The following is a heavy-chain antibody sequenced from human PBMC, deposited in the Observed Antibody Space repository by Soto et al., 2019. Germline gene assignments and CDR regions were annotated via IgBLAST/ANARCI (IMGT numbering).Heavy chain of an antibody. D-gene: IGHD3-3*01. Sequence: QVQLQESGPGLVKPSETLSLTCTVSGNSFRSGSYYWSWVRQPPGRGLEWIGYVYHTGRTSYNPSLKSRVSISMDTSKNRFSLNLDSVTAADTADYFCARDFDYFDSWGQGIRVTVSS. V-gene: IGHV4-61*01. CDR1: GNSFRSGSYY. CDR3: ARDFDYFDS. CDR2: VYHTGRT. J-gene: IGHJ4*02.